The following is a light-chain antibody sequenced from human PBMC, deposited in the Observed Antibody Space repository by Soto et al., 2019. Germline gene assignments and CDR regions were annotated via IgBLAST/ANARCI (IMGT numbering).Light chain of an antibody. CDR2: EVS. CDR3: SSYTGSTTLVV. Sequence: QSALTQPASVSGSPGQSITISCTGTRSDVGAYDSVSWYQQHPGKAPKLMIYEVSNRPSGVSNRFSGSKSGNTASLSISGLQAEDEADYYCSSYTGSTTLVVFGGGTKLTVL. J-gene: IGLJ2*01. CDR1: RSDVGAYDS. V-gene: IGLV2-14*01.